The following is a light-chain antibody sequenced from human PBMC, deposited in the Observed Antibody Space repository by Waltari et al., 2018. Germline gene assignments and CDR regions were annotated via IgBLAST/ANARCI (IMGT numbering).Light chain of an antibody. Sequence: QSVLTQPPSVSGAPGPRVTISCTGGSPNIGAGSDVPRYQPLPGPAPKLLTYGNSNRPSGVPDRFSGSKSGTSASLAITGLQAEDEADYYCQSYDSSLSGSVFGGGTKLTVL. J-gene: IGLJ2*01. CDR1: SPNIGAGSD. CDR2: GNS. CDR3: QSYDSSLSGSV. V-gene: IGLV1-40*01.